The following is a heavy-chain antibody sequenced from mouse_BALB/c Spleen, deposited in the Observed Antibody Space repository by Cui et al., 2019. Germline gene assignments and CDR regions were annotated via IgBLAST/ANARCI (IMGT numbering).Heavy chain of an antibody. D-gene: IGHD1-1*01. CDR1: GYTFTSYW. Sequence: QVPLQPPWAGVCKPGASSKPSCKASGYTFTSYWMHWVKQRPGRGLEWIGRIDPNSGGTKYNEKFKSKAILTVDKPSSTAYMQLSSLTSEDSAVYYCARYDYYGSSYFDYWGQGTTLTVSS. J-gene: IGHJ2*01. CDR3: ARYDYYGSSYFDY. V-gene: IGHV1-72*01. CDR2: IDPNSGGT.